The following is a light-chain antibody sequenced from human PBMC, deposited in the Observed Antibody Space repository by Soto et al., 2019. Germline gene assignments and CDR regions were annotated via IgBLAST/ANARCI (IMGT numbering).Light chain of an antibody. Sequence: DIQMTQSPSTLSASVGDRVTITCRASQSISSWLAWYQQEPGKAPKLLIYKASSLESGVTSRFSGSGSGTEFTLTISSLQHDDFDAYYCQQYNTYWTFGQGTKVEIK. CDR2: KAS. J-gene: IGKJ1*01. CDR1: QSISSW. CDR3: QQYNTYWT. V-gene: IGKV1-5*03.